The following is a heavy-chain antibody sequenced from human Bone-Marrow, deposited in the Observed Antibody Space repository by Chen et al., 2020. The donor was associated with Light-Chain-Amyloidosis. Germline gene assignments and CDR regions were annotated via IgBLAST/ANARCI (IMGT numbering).Heavy chain of an antibody. J-gene: IGHJ4*02. D-gene: IGHD3-3*01. V-gene: IGHV4-30-4*01. CDR2: IYYSGSS. CDR3: ARGDYDLGYFDY. Sequence: QVQLQVSGPGLVKPSQTLSLTCTVSGGSISSGDYYWSWIRQPPGKGLEWIGYIYYSGSSHFNPSLKSRVTMSFDTSKNQFSLKLNSVTAADTAVFYCARGDYDLGYFDYWGQGMLVTVSS. CDR1: GGSISSGDYY.